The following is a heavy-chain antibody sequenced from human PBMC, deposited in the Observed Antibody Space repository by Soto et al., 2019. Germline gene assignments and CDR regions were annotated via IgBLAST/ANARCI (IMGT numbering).Heavy chain of an antibody. J-gene: IGHJ4*02. CDR3: CWSAPINYYFDY. Sequence: GGSLRLSCAASGFTFSDAWMSWVRQAPGKGLEWVGRIKSKGSGGTTDYPAPVKGRFTISRDDSKNTLYLQMNSLKTEDTAVYYCCWSAPINYYFDYWGQGXLVTVSS. CDR2: IKSKGSGGTT. D-gene: IGHD3-3*01. V-gene: IGHV3-15*01. CDR1: GFTFSDAW.